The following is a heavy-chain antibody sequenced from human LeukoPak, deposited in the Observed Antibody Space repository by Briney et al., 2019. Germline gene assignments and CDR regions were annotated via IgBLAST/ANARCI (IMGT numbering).Heavy chain of an antibody. CDR3: ARDRMTTLNWFDP. Sequence: ASVKVSCKASGYTFTGYYMHWVRQAPGQGLEWMGWINPNSGGTNYAQKFQGRVTMTRDTSISTAYMELSRLRSDDTAVYYCARDRMTTLNWFDPWGKGTLVTVSS. J-gene: IGHJ5*02. CDR2: INPNSGGT. CDR1: GYTFTGYY. V-gene: IGHV1-2*02. D-gene: IGHD4-11*01.